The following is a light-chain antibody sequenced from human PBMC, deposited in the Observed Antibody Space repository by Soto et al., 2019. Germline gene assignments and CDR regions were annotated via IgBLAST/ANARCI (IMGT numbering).Light chain of an antibody. J-gene: IGKJ1*01. Sequence: DIQVTQSPPTLSASVGDRVTITCGASQTISTWMAWYQQTPRKAPKLLVYDASTLQSGVASRFSGSGSGTEFTLIISGLQPDDSATYYGQQYTNTNNPWMFGQGTKVDI. CDR3: QQYTNTNNPWM. V-gene: IGKV1-5*01. CDR1: QTISTW. CDR2: DAS.